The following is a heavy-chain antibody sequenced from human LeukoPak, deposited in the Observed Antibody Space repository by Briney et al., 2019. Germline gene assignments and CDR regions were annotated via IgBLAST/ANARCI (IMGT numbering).Heavy chain of an antibody. J-gene: IGHJ4*02. CDR3: ARDYSNYGGGFDY. V-gene: IGHV3-48*01. Sequence: GGSLRLSCAASGFTFSSYSMNWVRQAPGKGLEWVSYISSSTSTMYYADSVKGRFTTSRDSAKNSLYLQMNSLRAEDTAVYYCARDYSNYGGGFDYWGQGILVTVSS. D-gene: IGHD4-4*01. CDR1: GFTFSSYS. CDR2: ISSSTSTM.